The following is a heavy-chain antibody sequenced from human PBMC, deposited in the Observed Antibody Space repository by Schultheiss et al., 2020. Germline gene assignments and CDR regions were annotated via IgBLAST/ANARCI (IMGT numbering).Heavy chain of an antibody. Sequence: SQTLSLTCAVYGWSFSGYYWSWIRQPPGRGLEWIGEINHSGSTTSNPTLKSRVTISVDTSKNQFSLKLSSVTAADTAVYYCARSLSSLFPLDYWGQGSLVTVSS. CDR2: INHSGST. D-gene: IGHD2-21*01. CDR1: GWSFSGYY. V-gene: IGHV4-34*01. J-gene: IGHJ4*02. CDR3: ARSLSSLFPLDY.